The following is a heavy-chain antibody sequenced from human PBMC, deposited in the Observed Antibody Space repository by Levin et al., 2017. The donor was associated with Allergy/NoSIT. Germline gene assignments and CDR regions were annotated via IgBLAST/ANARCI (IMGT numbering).Heavy chain of an antibody. V-gene: IGHV3-23*01. D-gene: IGHD3-10*01. J-gene: IGHJ4*02. CDR2: ISDSSRYT. Sequence: GESLKISCVASGFTFSSYAMSWVRQAPGKGLEWVSVISDSSRYTYYADSVKGRFTISRDNSKNTLYLQMNSLRAEDTAVYYCAKLVGAGRYHNPPSDYWGQGTLVAVSS. CDR3: AKLVGAGRYHNPPSDY. CDR1: GFTFSSYA.